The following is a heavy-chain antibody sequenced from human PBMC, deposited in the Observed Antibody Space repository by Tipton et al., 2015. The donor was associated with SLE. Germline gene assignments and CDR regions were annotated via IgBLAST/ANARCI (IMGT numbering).Heavy chain of an antibody. D-gene: IGHD1-7*01. CDR3: VKDGPRYWNYDYYFDL. Sequence: SLRLSCAASGFTFGDFAMHWVRQAPGKGLEWVAATWYDGSKKFYADSVKGRFTISRDNSKNTLYLQLSSLRAGDTATYYCVKDGPRYWNYDYYFDLWGRGTLVTVSS. CDR2: TWYDGSKK. J-gene: IGHJ2*01. V-gene: IGHV3-33*06. CDR1: GFTFGDFA.